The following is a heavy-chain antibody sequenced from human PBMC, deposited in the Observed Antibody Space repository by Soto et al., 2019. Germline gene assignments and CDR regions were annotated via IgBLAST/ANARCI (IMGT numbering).Heavy chain of an antibody. CDR3: AIDRGYSSSSGAFDF. D-gene: IGHD6-6*01. CDR2: INPNSGGT. V-gene: IGHV1-2*04. Sequence: ASVKVSCKASGYTFTGYYMHWVRQAPGQGLEWMGWINPNSGGTNYAQKFQGWVTMTRDTSISTAYMELSRLRSDDTAVYYCAIDRGYSSSSGAFDFPGQATIVTVSS. CDR1: GYTFTGYY. J-gene: IGHJ3*01.